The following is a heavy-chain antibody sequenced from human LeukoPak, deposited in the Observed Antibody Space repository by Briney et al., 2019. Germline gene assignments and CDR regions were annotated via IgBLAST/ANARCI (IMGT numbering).Heavy chain of an antibody. J-gene: IGHJ4*02. CDR2: ISGSGGST. V-gene: IGHV3-23*01. Sequence: SRGSLRLSCAASGFTFSSYAMSWVRQAPGKGLEWVSAISGSGGSTYYADSVKGRFTISRDNAKNSLYLQMNSLRAEDTAVYYCARDQLQPYDYWGQGTLVTVSS. CDR1: GFTFSSYA. CDR3: ARDQLQPYDY.